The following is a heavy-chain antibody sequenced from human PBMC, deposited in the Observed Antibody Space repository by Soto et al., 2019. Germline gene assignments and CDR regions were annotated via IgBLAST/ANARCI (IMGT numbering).Heavy chain of an antibody. J-gene: IGHJ4*02. CDR3: ASSSSGWYFDY. V-gene: IGHV3-23*01. CDR1: GFTFSSYA. D-gene: IGHD6-19*01. Sequence: EVQLLESGGGLVQPGGSLRLSCAASGFTFSSYAMNWVRQAPGKGLEWVSVISGSGDSTYYADSVKGRFTISRENSKNTLYLQMNSLRAEDTAVYYCASSSSGWYFDYWGQGTLVTVSS. CDR2: ISGSGDST.